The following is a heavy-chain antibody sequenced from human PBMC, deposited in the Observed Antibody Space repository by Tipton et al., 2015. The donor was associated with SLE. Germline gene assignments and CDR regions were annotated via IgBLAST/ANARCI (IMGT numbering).Heavy chain of an antibody. CDR2: IYYSGST. D-gene: IGHD3-22*01. V-gene: IGHV4-59*01. Sequence: LRLSCTVSGGSISSYYWSWIRQPPGKGLEWIGYIYYSGSTNYNPSLKSRVTISVDTSKNQFSLKLSSVTAADTAVYYCARAYYYDSSGYPGGFQHWGQGTLVTVSS. CDR3: ARAYYYDSSGYPGGFQH. CDR1: GGSISSYY. J-gene: IGHJ1*01.